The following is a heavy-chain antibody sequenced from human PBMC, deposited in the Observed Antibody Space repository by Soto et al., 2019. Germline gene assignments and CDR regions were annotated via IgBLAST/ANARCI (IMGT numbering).Heavy chain of an antibody. CDR3: AKGYSSTSLNWYFDL. CDR1: GFTFSSYA. V-gene: IGHV3-23*01. J-gene: IGHJ2*01. Sequence: EVQLLESGGGLVQPGGSLRLSCAASGFTFSSYAMSWVRQAPGKGLEWVSAISGSGGSTYYADSVKGRFTISRDNSKNTLYRQMNSLRAEDTAVYYCAKGYSSTSLNWYFDLWGRGTLVTVSS. D-gene: IGHD6-13*01. CDR2: ISGSGGST.